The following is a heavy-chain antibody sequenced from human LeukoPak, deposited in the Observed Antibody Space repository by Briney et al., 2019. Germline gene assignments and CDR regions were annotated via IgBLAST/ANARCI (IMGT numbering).Heavy chain of an antibody. CDR2: INAGNGNT. CDR3: AREEWYYYGSGAYYYGMDV. V-gene: IGHV1-3*01. Sequence: GGSLRLSCAASGFTFSSYAMHWVRQAPGQRLEWMGWINAGNGNTKYSQKFQGRVTITRDTSASTAYMELSSLRSEDTAVYYCAREEWYYYGSGAYYYGMDVWGQGTTVTVSS. J-gene: IGHJ6*02. CDR1: GFTFSSYA. D-gene: IGHD3-10*01.